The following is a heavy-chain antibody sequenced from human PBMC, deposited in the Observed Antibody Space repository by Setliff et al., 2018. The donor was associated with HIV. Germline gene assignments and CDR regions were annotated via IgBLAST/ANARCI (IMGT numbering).Heavy chain of an antibody. Sequence: GSVKVSCKASGYIFTSYGISWVRQAPGQGLEWMGWISAYNGNTNYAQKFQGRVSMTIDTSTSTAYMGLRSLRPDDTAVYFCARDPSSGIYYDSSGQYFQNWGQGTLVTVSS. CDR2: ISAYNGNT. CDR1: GYIFTSYG. V-gene: IGHV1-18*01. D-gene: IGHD3-22*01. J-gene: IGHJ1*01. CDR3: ARDPSSGIYYDSSGQYFQN.